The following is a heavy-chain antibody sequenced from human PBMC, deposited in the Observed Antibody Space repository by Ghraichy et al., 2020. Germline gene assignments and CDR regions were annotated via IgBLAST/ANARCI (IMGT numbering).Heavy chain of an antibody. D-gene: IGHD2-21*02. V-gene: IGHV4-39*01. CDR1: GDSLSSDSYS. Sequence: SETLSLTCTVSGDSLSSDSYSWGWIRQPPGKGLEWIGSIYDSGSTYYNPSLKSQVTISVDTSKNQFSLKLSSVTAADTAVYYCARHVTWFDPWGQGTLVTVSS. CDR2: IYDSGST. J-gene: IGHJ5*02. CDR3: ARHVTWFDP.